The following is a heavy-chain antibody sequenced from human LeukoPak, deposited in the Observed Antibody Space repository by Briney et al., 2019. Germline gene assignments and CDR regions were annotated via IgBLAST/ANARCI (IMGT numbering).Heavy chain of an antibody. Sequence: GGSLRLSCAASGFTFSNDWRHWVRQAPGKGLVWVSRINTDGSTTTYADSVKGRFTISRDNAKNTLYLQMNRLRVEDTAVYYCARGRGGSYHYWGQGTLVTVSS. V-gene: IGHV3-74*01. CDR2: INTDGSTT. CDR1: GFTFSNDW. J-gene: IGHJ4*02. CDR3: ARGRGGSYHY. D-gene: IGHD1-26*01.